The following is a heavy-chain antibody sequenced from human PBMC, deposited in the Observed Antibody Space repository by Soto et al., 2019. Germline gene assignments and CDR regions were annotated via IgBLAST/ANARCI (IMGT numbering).Heavy chain of an antibody. D-gene: IGHD2-15*01. V-gene: IGHV4-31*03. CDR2: IYYSGST. CDR3: ARAGRAQAAIDY. CDR1: GGSISSGGYY. J-gene: IGHJ4*02. Sequence: SETLSLTCTVSGGSISSGGYYWSWIRQHPGKGLEWIGYIYYSGSTYYNPSLKSRVTISVDTSKNQFSLKLSSVTAADTAVYYCARAGRAQAAIDYWGQGTLVTVSS.